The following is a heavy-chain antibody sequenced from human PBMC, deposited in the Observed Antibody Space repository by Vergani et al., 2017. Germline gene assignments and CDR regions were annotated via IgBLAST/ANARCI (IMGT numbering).Heavy chain of an antibody. D-gene: IGHD4-17*01. CDR3: ARAPAITVTTRYMDV. CDR2: ISYDGSNK. CDR1: GFTFSSYA. Sequence: QVQLVESGGGVVQPGRSLRLSCAASGFTFSSYAMHWVRQAPGKGLEWVAVISYDGSNKYYADSVKGRFTISRDNSKNTLYLQMNSLRAEDTAVYYCARAPAITVTTRYMDVWGKGTTVTVSS. V-gene: IGHV3-30-3*01. J-gene: IGHJ6*03.